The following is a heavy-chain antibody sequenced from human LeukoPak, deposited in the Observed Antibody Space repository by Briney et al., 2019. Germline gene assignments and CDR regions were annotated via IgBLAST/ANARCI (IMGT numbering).Heavy chain of an antibody. V-gene: IGHV3-48*01. J-gene: IGHJ4*02. CDR3: VRDSPSGELLLKPSF. CDR2: ISSSSSTI. CDR1: GFTFSSYS. D-gene: IGHD1-7*01. Sequence: GGSLRLSCAASGFTFSSYSMNWVRQAPGKGLEWVSYISSSSSTIYYADSVKGRFTISRDNAENSLYLQMNSLRAEDTAVYYCVRDSPSGELLLKPSFWGQGTLVTVSS.